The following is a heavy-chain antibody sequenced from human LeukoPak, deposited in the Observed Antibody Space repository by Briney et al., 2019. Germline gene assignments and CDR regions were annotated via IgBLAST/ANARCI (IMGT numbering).Heavy chain of an antibody. Sequence: PGGSLRLSCAASGFTVSSNYMSWVRQAPGKGLVWVSVIYSGGSTYYADSVKGRFTISRDNSKNTLYLQMNSLRAEDTAVYYCAKDYYYDSSGWLDWGQGTLVTVSS. CDR2: IYSGGST. V-gene: IGHV3-53*01. CDR3: AKDYYYDSSGWLD. D-gene: IGHD3-22*01. J-gene: IGHJ4*02. CDR1: GFTVSSNY.